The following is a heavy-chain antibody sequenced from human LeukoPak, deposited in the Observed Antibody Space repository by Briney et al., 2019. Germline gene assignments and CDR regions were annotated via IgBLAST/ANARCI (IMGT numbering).Heavy chain of an antibody. Sequence: GGSLRLSCAASGFTFSDYYMTWIRQAPGKGLEWVSYISTTSSFTNYADSVKGRFTISRDNAKNSLFLQMNSLRADDTAVYYCARESESSGWYDYWGQGTLVTVSS. CDR3: ARESESSGWYDY. CDR1: GFTFSDYY. D-gene: IGHD6-19*01. J-gene: IGHJ4*02. CDR2: ISTTSSFT. V-gene: IGHV3-11*05.